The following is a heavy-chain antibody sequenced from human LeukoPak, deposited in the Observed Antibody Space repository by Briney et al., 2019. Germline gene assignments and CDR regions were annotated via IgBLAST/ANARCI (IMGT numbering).Heavy chain of an antibody. D-gene: IGHD1-26*01. V-gene: IGHV1-18*01. CDR2: ISAYNGNT. CDR1: GYTFTSYG. J-gene: IGHJ4*02. Sequence: EAPVKVSCKASGYTFTSYGISWVRQAPGQGLEWMGWISAYNGNTNYAQKLQGRVTMTTDTSTSTAYMELRSLRSDDTAVYYCASYPPNSGRARYYFDYWGQGTLVTVSS. CDR3: ASYPPNSGRARYYFDY.